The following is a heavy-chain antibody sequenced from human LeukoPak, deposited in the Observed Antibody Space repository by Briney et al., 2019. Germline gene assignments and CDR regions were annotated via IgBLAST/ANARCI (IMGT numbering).Heavy chain of an antibody. Sequence: PGGSLRLSCAASGFTFSAYWMHWVRQAPGKGLVWVSRVKYGGSTTTYADSVKGRFTISRDNAKNILYLQMNSLRVEGTAVYYCARDLDWLLFDYWGQGTLVTVSS. V-gene: IGHV3-74*01. CDR1: GFTFSAYW. J-gene: IGHJ4*02. CDR3: ARDLDWLLFDY. CDR2: VKYGGSTT. D-gene: IGHD3-9*01.